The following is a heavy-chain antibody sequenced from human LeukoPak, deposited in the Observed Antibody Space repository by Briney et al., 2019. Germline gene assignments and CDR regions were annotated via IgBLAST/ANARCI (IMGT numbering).Heavy chain of an antibody. CDR2: INPNSGGT. V-gene: IGHV1-2*06. CDR1: GYTSTGYY. J-gene: IGHJ4*02. CDR3: ARAETGTYYYDSSGSFDY. Sequence: ASVKVSCKASGYTSTGYYMHWVRQAPGQGLEWMGRINPNSGGTNYAQKFQGRVTMTRDTSISTAYMELSRLRSDDTAVHYCARAETGTYYYDSSGSFDYWGQGTLVTVSS. D-gene: IGHD3-22*01.